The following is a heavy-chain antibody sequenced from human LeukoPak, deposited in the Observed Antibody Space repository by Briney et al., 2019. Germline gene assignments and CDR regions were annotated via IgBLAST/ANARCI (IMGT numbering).Heavy chain of an antibody. V-gene: IGHV3-53*04. CDR3: ARWISGIDDAFDI. J-gene: IGHJ3*02. Sequence: GGSLGLSCAASGFTVSSNYMSWVRRAPGKGLEWVSVIYSGGSTYYADSVKGRFTISRHNSKNTLYLQMNSLRAEDTAVYYCARWISGIDDAFDIWGQGTMVTVSS. CDR2: IYSGGST. CDR1: GFTVSSNY. D-gene: IGHD2-2*03.